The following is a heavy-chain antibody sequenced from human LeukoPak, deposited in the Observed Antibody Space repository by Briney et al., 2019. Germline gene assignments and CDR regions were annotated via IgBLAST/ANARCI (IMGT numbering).Heavy chain of an antibody. D-gene: IGHD4-23*01. CDR2: IIPILGIA. CDR1: GGTFSSYT. Sequence: SVKVSCKASGGTFSSYTISWVRQAPGQGLEWMGRIIPILGIANYAQKFQGRVTITADKSTSTAYMEPSSLRSEDTAVYYCARTMTTVVTAGPLAFDIWGQGTMVTVSS. CDR3: ARTMTTVVTAGPLAFDI. V-gene: IGHV1-69*02. J-gene: IGHJ3*02.